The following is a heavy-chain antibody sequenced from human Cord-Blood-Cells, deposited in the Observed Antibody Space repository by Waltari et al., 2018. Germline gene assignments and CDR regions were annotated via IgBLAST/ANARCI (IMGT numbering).Heavy chain of an antibody. CDR1: GGPFSSYA. Sequence: QVQLVQSGAAVKKPGSSVKVSCQASGGPFSSYAISWVRPAPGQGLEGMGGIIPIFGTANYAQKFQGRVTITADESTSTAYMELSSLRSEDTAVYYCARDWVGARPYYFDYWGQGTLVTVSS. CDR3: ARDWVGARPYYFDY. V-gene: IGHV1-69*01. CDR2: IIPIFGTA. J-gene: IGHJ4*02. D-gene: IGHD6-6*01.